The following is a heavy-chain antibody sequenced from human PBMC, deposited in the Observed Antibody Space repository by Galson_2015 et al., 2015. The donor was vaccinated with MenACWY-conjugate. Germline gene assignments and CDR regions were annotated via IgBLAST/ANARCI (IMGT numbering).Heavy chain of an antibody. D-gene: IGHD3-22*01. CDR2: IDPGNSNT. V-gene: IGHV5-10-1*01. J-gene: IGHJ4*02. Sequence: SGAEVTKPGESLRISCKTSGYIFTIYWINWVRQMPGKGLEWMGRIDPGNSNTDYSPSFQGHVTISADKSIRTGYLQWSSLKASDTAMYYCVSYYYDSSGYPFEYWGQGTLVTVSS. CDR1: GYIFTIYW. CDR3: VSYYYDSSGYPFEY.